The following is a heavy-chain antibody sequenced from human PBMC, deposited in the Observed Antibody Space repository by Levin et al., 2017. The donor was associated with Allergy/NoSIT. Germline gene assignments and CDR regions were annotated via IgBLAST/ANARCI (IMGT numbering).Heavy chain of an antibody. D-gene: IGHD6-19*01. Sequence: GESLKISCAASGFTFSSYAMHWVRQAPGKGLEWVAVLSYDGSNKYYADSVKGRFTISRDNSKNTLYLQMNSLRAEDTAVYYCARDGVDSSGWYLGYFDYWGQGTLVTVSS. CDR3: ARDGVDSSGWYLGYFDY. CDR2: LSYDGSNK. J-gene: IGHJ4*02. V-gene: IGHV3-30-3*01. CDR1: GFTFSSYA.